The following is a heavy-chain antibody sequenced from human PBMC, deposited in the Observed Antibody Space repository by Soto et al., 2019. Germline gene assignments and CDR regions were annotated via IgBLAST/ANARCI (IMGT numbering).Heavy chain of an antibody. CDR2: IIPIFGTA. J-gene: IGHJ4*02. D-gene: IGHD3-22*01. CDR3: ASSGDTYYYDSSGYYYAYY. V-gene: IGHV1-69*01. Sequence: QVQLVQSGAEVKKPGSSMKVSCKASGGTFSSYAISWVRQAPGQGLEWMGGIIPIFGTANYAQKFQGRVTITADESTSTAYMELSSLRSEDTAVYYCASSGDTYYYDSSGYYYAYYWGQGTLVTVSS. CDR1: GGTFSSYA.